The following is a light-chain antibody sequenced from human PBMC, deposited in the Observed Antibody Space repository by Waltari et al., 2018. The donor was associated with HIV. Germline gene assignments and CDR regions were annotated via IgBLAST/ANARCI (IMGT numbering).Light chain of an antibody. CDR3: LQFNSYPWT. Sequence: AIQLTQSPSSLSASVRDRVTITCRASQGSSSALAGYQQKPGKAPNLLIYDASTLESGFPSRFSSSESGTDFTLTISSLQPEDFATYYCLQFNSYPWTFGQGTKVEI. CDR2: DAS. J-gene: IGKJ1*01. V-gene: IGKV1-13*02. CDR1: QGSSSA.